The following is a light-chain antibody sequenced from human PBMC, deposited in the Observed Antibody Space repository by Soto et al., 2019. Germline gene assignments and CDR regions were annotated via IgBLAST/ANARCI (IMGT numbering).Light chain of an antibody. J-gene: IGKJ1*01. CDR2: DAS. CDR3: QQYNSYST. CDR1: QSISSW. Sequence: DIQMTQSPSTLSASVGDRVTITCRASQSISSWLAWYQQKPGKAPKLMIYDASSLDSGVPSRLSGSGSGTEFTLTISSLQPDDVAAYYGQQYNSYSTFGQGTKVDSK. V-gene: IGKV1-5*01.